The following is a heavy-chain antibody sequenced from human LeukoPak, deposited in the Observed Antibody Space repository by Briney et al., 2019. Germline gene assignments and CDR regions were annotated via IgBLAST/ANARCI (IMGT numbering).Heavy chain of an antibody. Sequence: PSETLSLTCTVSGSSIRSSSYHWGWVRQPPGKGLEWIGNIHYSGSTSYNPSLKSRVTLSVDTSKNQFSLKLSSVTAADTAVFYCARLTGRDTSDRPYFHYWGQGALVTVSS. CDR3: ARLTGRDTSDRPYFHY. CDR2: IHYSGST. CDR1: GSSIRSSSYH. D-gene: IGHD2-2*01. V-gene: IGHV4-39*01. J-gene: IGHJ4*01.